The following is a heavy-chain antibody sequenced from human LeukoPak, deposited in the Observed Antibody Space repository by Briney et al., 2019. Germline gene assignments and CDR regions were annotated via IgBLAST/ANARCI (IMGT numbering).Heavy chain of an antibody. CDR2: ISWNSGSI. D-gene: IGHD6-19*01. CDR1: GVTFDDYA. V-gene: IGHV3-9*01. CDR3: AKDRLSGLSNWFDP. J-gene: IGHJ5*02. Sequence: PGGSLTLSCAASGVTFDDYAMHWVRQAPGKGLEWVSGISWNSGSIGYADSVKGRFTISRDNAKNSLYLQMNSLRAEDTALYYCAKDRLSGLSNWFDPWGQGTLVTVSS.